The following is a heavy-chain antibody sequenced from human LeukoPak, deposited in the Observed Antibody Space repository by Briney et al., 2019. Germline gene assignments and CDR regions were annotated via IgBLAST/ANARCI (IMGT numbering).Heavy chain of an antibody. J-gene: IGHJ4*02. Sequence: SETLSLTCTVSGGSISSSSYYWGWIRQPPGKGLEWIGSIYYSGSTYYNPSLRSRVTMSADTSKNQFSLKMTSVIAADAAVYYCARGPSGTTDYWSQGTLVTVSS. V-gene: IGHV4-39*07. CDR3: ARGPSGTTDY. D-gene: IGHD1-26*01. CDR2: IYYSGST. CDR1: GGSISSSSYY.